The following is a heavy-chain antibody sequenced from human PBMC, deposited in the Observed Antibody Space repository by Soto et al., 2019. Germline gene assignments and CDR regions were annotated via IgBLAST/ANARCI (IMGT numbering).Heavy chain of an antibody. Sequence: QVQLVQSGAEVKKPGSSVKVSCKASGGTFSSYAISWVRQAPGQGLEWMGGIIPIFGTANYAQKFQGRVTSSADESTSTAYMELSSLISEDTAVYYCARLGGLLPDKAIDYWGQGTLVTVSS. CDR2: IIPIFGTA. V-gene: IGHV1-69*01. CDR1: GGTFSSYA. CDR3: ARLGGLLPDKAIDY. D-gene: IGHD3-10*01. J-gene: IGHJ4*02.